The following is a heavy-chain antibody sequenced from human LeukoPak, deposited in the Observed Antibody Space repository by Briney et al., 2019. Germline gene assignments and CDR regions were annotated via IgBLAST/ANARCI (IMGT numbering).Heavy chain of an antibody. V-gene: IGHV3-7*04. CDR2: IKHDGTET. CDR1: GFTFSSYG. CDR3: ARGRYSSGWYHDF. J-gene: IGHJ4*02. D-gene: IGHD6-19*01. Sequence: PGGSLRLSCAASGFTFSSYGMHWVRQAPGKGPEWVANIKHDGTETKYVDSVKGRFTISRDNAKNSLYLQMNSLRAEDTAVYFCARGRYSSGWYHDFWGQGALVTVSS.